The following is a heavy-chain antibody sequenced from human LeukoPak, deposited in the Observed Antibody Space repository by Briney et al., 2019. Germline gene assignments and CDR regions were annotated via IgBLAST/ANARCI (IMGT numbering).Heavy chain of an antibody. CDR2: IYYSGST. J-gene: IGHJ4*02. CDR1: GGSISSGGYY. Sequence: SETLSLTCTVSGGSISSGGYYWRWIRQHPGKGLEWIGYIYYSGSTYYNPSLKSRVTISEDTSKNQFSLKLSSVTAADTAVYYCARTPSLLYGDYSDYFDYWGQGTLVTVSS. V-gene: IGHV4-31*03. CDR3: ARTPSLLYGDYSDYFDY. D-gene: IGHD4-17*01.